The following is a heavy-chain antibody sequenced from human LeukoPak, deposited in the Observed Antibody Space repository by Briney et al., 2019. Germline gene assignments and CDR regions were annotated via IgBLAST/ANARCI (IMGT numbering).Heavy chain of an antibody. CDR1: GYTFPSYD. CDR3: ARRLGITIFGVVIIRRNWFDP. J-gene: IGHJ5*02. CDR2: MNPNSGNT. V-gene: IGHV1-8*01. Sequence: ASVQVSCKASGYTFPSYDINWVRQATGQGLEWMGWMNPNSGNTGYAQKFQGRVTMTRNTSISTAYMELSSLRPEDTAVYYCARRLGITIFGVVIIRRNWFDPWGQGTLVTVSS. D-gene: IGHD3-3*01.